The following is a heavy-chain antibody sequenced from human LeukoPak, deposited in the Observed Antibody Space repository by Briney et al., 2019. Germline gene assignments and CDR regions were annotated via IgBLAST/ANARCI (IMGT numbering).Heavy chain of an antibody. CDR2: INTKTGNP. CDR3: ARGADYGDYTQFY. CDR1: GYAFNTFA. J-gene: IGHJ4*02. V-gene: IGHV7-4-1*02. Sequence: EASVKVSCKGSGYAFNTFALHWVRQAPGRGLEWMGWINTKTGNPSYARGFTGRFVVSLDTSVTTTYLQINGLKPEDTGFYFCARGADYGDYTQFYWGQGSLVSVSS. D-gene: IGHD4-17*01.